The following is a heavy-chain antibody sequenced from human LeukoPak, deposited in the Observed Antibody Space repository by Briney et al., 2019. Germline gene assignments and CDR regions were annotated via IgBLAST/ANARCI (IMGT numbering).Heavy chain of an antibody. J-gene: IGHJ6*02. CDR1: GYTLTELS. Sequence: ASAKVSCKVSGYTLTELSMHWVRQAPGKGLEWMGGFDPEDGETIYAQKFQGRVTMTEDTSTDTAYMELSSLRSEDTAVYYCATVRILRYFDWLPGHYYYYGMDVWGQGTTVTVSS. CDR3: ATVRILRYFDWLPGHYYYYGMDV. D-gene: IGHD3-9*01. CDR2: FDPEDGET. V-gene: IGHV1-24*01.